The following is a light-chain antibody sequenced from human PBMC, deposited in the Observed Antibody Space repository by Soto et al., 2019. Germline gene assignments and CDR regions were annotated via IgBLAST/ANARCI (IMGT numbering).Light chain of an antibody. V-gene: IGKV3-15*01. CDR1: QSVASN. CDR3: QPYTAWPLT. CDR2: GAS. J-gene: IGKJ4*01. Sequence: EIVVTQSPATLSVSPGEGTTLSCRTSQSVASNLAWYQQKPGQAPRLLIHGASTRATGVPGRFSGSGSGAEYTLTIRSLQSDDIAVYYCQPYTAWPLTFGGGTRVELK.